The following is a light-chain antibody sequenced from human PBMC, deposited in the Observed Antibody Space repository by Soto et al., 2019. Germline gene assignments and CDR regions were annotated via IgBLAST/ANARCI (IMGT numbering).Light chain of an antibody. CDR1: SSNIGAGYD. J-gene: IGLJ1*01. CDR2: GNS. Sequence: QFVLTQPPSVSGAPGQRVTISCTGSSSNIGAGYDVHWYQQLPGTAPKLLIYGNSNRPSGVPDRFSGSKSGTSASLAITGLQAEDEADYYCQSYDSSLRYVFGTGTKVTVL. V-gene: IGLV1-40*01. CDR3: QSYDSSLRYV.